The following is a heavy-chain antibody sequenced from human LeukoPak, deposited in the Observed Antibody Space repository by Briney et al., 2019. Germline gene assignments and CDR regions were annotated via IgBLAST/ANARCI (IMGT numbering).Heavy chain of an antibody. V-gene: IGHV3-30*02. D-gene: IGHD6-13*01. CDR2: IRYDGSNK. CDR3: AKPLDSSFDY. Sequence: GGSLRLSCAASGFTFSSYGMHWVRQAPGKGLEWVAFIRYDGSNKYYADSVKGRFTISRDNSKNALYLQMNSLRAEDTAVYYCAKPLDSSFDYWGQGTLVTVSS. J-gene: IGHJ4*02. CDR1: GFTFSSYG.